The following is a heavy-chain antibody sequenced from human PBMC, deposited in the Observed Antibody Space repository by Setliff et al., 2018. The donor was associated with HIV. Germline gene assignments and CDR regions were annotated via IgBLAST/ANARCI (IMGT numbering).Heavy chain of an antibody. D-gene: IGHD3-3*01. J-gene: IGHJ4*02. Sequence: SETLSLTCAVYGGSLSDYYWSWIRQPPGKGLEWLGEIHSSGDTNYSPSLKGRVTISVDRSKDQFFLRLTSVTAADTAVYYCARGSYRGSGFFVRYFDFWGQGSLVTVSS. V-gene: IGHV4-34*01. CDR2: IHSSGDT. CDR1: GGSLSDYY. CDR3: ARGSYRGSGFFVRYFDF.